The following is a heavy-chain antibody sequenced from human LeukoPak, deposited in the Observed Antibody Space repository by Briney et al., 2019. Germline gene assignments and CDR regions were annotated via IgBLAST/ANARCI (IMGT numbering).Heavy chain of an antibody. J-gene: IGHJ5*02. D-gene: IGHD5-18*01. V-gene: IGHV1-2*02. CDR3: ARSDVDTAMVTSKNNWFDP. Sequence: ASMKVSCKSSGYTFSDFYIHWVRQAPGQGLEWMGWINPNSGGTNYAQKFQGRVSMTRDTSIRTAYMDLSSLRSYDTAVYYCARSDVDTAMVTSKNNWFDPWGQGTLVTVSS. CDR1: GYTFSDFY. CDR2: INPNSGGT.